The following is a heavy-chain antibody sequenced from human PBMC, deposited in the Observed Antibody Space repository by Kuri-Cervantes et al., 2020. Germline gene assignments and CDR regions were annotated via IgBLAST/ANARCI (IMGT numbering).Heavy chain of an antibody. CDR3: ARVKLVVGGSHVGNAFDI. Sequence: GESLKISCAASGFTFSTYAMTWVRQAPGKGLEWVSAISNSVDNTYYADSVKGRFTISRDNSKNSLYLQMNSLRAEDTAVYYCARVKLVVGGSHVGNAFDIWGQGTMVTVSS. D-gene: IGHD1-26*01. J-gene: IGHJ3*02. CDR2: ISNSVDNT. CDR1: GFTFSTYA. V-gene: IGHV3-23*01.